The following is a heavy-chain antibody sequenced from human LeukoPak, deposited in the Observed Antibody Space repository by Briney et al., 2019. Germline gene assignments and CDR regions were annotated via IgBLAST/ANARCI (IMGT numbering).Heavy chain of an antibody. J-gene: IGHJ5*02. V-gene: IGHV3-48*01. CDR1: GFTFSSYS. Sequence: PGGSLRLSCAASGFTFSSYSMNWVRQAPGKGLEWVSYISSSSSTIYYADSVKGRFTISRDNAKNSLYLQMNSLRAEDTAVYYCAKGSLEWLNWFDPWGQGTLVTVSS. CDR3: AKGSLEWLNWFDP. D-gene: IGHD3-3*01. CDR2: ISSSSSTI.